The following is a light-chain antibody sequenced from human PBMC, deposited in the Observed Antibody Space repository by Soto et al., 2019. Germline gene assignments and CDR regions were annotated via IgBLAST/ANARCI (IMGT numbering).Light chain of an antibody. Sequence: QSALTQPASVSGSPGQSITISCTGTSSDVGSYNLVSWYQQHPGKAPKLMIYEVSKRHSGVSTRFSGSKSVNTASLTISGLQAEDEADYYCCSYAGSSTLVFGGGTKVTVL. J-gene: IGLJ3*02. CDR3: CSYAGSSTLV. V-gene: IGLV2-23*02. CDR2: EVS. CDR1: SSDVGSYNL.